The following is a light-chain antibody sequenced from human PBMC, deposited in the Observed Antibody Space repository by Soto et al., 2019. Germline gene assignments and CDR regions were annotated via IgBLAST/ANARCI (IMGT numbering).Light chain of an antibody. CDR1: QTVSSH. CDR3: QRRSNWPPTWT. Sequence: EIVLTQSPATLSLSPGERATLSCRASQTVSSHLAWYQQKPGQAPRLLIHDASNRATGIPARFSGSGSGTDFTLTLSSLEPEDFAVYYCQRRSNWPPTWTFGQGTKVEIK. V-gene: IGKV3-11*01. J-gene: IGKJ1*01. CDR2: DAS.